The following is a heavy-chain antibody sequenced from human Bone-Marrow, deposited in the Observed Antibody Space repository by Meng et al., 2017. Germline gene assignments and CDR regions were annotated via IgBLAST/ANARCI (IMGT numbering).Heavy chain of an antibody. Sequence: GESLKISCAASGFTFSSYWMHWVRQAPGKGLVWVSRINSDGSSTSYADSEKGRFTISRDNAKNTLYLQMNSLRAEDTAVYYCARDGYSSGWYGGYYYYYGMDVWGQGNTV. CDR3: ARDGYSSGWYGGYYYYYGMDV. D-gene: IGHD6-19*01. J-gene: IGHJ6*02. CDR2: INSDGSST. V-gene: IGHV3-74*01. CDR1: GFTFSSYW.